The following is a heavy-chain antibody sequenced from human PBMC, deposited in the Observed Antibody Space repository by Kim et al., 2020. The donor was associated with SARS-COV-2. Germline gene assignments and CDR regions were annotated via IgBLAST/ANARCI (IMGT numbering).Heavy chain of an antibody. Sequence: SETLSLTCTVSGASIGTLFWSWIRQPPGEALEWIGYITPSGSTSYNPSLRGRVFISRDTPRNHLSLQMSSVTASDTAVYFCAKILSGGGSFDYWGQGAL. V-gene: IGHV4-4*09. CDR3: AKILSGGGSFDY. J-gene: IGHJ4*02. D-gene: IGHD3-16*01. CDR2: ITPSGST. CDR1: GASIGTLF.